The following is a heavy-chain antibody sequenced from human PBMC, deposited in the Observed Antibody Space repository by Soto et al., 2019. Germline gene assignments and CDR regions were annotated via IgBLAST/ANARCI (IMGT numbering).Heavy chain of an antibody. CDR3: ARVVMTTVPASFYYGLDV. J-gene: IGHJ6*02. V-gene: IGHV1-69*18. CDR2: IIPLIGTA. CDR1: GGTFSTYG. Sequence: QVQLVQSGAEVRKPGSSVTVSCKASGGTFSTYGITWVRQAPGQGLEWMGNIIPLIGTANYAQRFRGRVTNTADESTTTAYMELPSLRSEDTAVYYCARVVMTTVPASFYYGLDVWGQGTTVTVSS. D-gene: IGHD4-4*01.